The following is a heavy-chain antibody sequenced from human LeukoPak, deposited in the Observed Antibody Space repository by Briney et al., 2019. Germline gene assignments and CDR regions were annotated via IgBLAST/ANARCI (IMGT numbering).Heavy chain of an antibody. J-gene: IGHJ5*02. D-gene: IGHD1-20*01. Sequence: PSETLSLTCAVSGGSISSSNWWSWVRQPPGKGLEWIGEIYHSGSTYYNPSLKSRVTMSVDTFKNQFSLKLSSVTAADTAVYYCARHAPNWNPPGWFDPWGQGTLVTVSS. V-gene: IGHV4-4*02. CDR2: IYHSGST. CDR1: GGSISSSNW. CDR3: ARHAPNWNPPGWFDP.